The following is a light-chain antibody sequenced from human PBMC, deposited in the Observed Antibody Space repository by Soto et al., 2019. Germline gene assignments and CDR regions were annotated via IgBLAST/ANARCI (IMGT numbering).Light chain of an antibody. CDR2: GAS. J-gene: IGKJ4*01. V-gene: IGKV3-20*01. CDR1: QSISSIY. CDR3: QQYGSSPRG. Sequence: EIVLTQSPGTLSLSPGERATLSCRASQSISSIYLAWYQQKPGQAPRLLIYGASSRATGIPDRFSGSGSGTDFILTISRLEPEDFAVYYCQQYGSSPRGFGGGTKVEIK.